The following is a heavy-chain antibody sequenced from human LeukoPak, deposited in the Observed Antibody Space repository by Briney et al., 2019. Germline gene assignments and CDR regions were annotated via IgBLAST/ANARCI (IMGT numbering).Heavy chain of an antibody. D-gene: IGHD5-24*01. V-gene: IGHV1-69*13. CDR2: IIPIFGTA. Sequence: GASVKVSCKASGGTFSSYAVSWVRQAPGQGLEWMGGIIPIFGTANYAQKFQGRVTITADESTSTAYMELSSLRSEDTAVYYCASGPRVEMATITAYWGQGTLVTVSS. J-gene: IGHJ4*02. CDR1: GGTFSSYA. CDR3: ASGPRVEMATITAY.